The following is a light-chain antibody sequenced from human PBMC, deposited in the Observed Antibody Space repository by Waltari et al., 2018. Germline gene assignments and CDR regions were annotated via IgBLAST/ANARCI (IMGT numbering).Light chain of an antibody. CDR1: SGQVPTHYY. Sequence: QPVVTQEPSFSVSPGGTVTPTCGLSSGQVPTHYYPSWYQQTPGQAPRTLIYSTNTRSSGVPDRFSGSILGNKAALTITGAQADDESDYYCVLYMGSGISQFGGGTKLTVL. J-gene: IGLJ2*01. CDR2: STN. V-gene: IGLV8-61*01. CDR3: VLYMGSGISQ.